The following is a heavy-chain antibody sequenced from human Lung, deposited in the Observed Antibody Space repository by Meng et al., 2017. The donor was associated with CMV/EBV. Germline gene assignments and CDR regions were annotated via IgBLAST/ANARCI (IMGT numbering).Heavy chain of an antibody. V-gene: IGHV1-2*02. J-gene: IGHJ4*02. CDR1: GYTFTGHY. CDR3: ARDDNWGPDY. D-gene: IGHD7-27*01. Sequence: ASVXVSCKASGYTFTGHYMHWVRQAPGQGLEWMGWIHPNTGGTNYAQNFQGRVTLTRDTSIRTVYMELSSLRSDDTAMYYCARDDNWGPDYLGQGTLVTVSS. CDR2: IHPNTGGT.